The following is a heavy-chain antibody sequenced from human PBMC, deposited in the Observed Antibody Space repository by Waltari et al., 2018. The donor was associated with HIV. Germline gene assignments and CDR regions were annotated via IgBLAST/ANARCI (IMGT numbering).Heavy chain of an antibody. CDR2: IKQDGSEK. CDR3: ARGPDTAMVKSHVDY. CDR1: GFTFSSYW. D-gene: IGHD5-18*01. Sequence: EVQLVESGGGLVQPGGSLRLSCAASGFTFSSYWMSWVRQAPGKGREWVANIKQDGSEKYYVDSVKGRFTISRDNAKNSLYLQMNSLRAEDTAVYYCARGPDTAMVKSHVDYWGQGTLVTVSS. J-gene: IGHJ4*02. V-gene: IGHV3-7*01.